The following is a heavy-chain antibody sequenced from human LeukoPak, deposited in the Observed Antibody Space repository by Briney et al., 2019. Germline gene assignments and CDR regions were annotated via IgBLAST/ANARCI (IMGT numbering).Heavy chain of an antibody. J-gene: IGHJ5*02. D-gene: IGHD3-3*01. CDR1: GFTFSTYA. V-gene: IGHV3-64D*09. CDR3: VKDWSGYYIP. Sequence: GGSLRLSCSASGFTFSTYAMHWVRQAPGKGPEYVAGVTNNGGNTYYADSVKGRFTISRDNSKNTLNLQMSSLRAEDTAVYHCVKDWSGYYIPWGQGTLVTVSS. CDR2: VTNNGGNT.